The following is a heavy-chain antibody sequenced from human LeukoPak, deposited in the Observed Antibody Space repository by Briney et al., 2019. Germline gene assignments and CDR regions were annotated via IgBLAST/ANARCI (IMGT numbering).Heavy chain of an antibody. D-gene: IGHD1-26*01. CDR3: ARGRSGSYFDY. Sequence: SETLSLTCAVYGGSFSGYYWSWIRQPPGKGLEWIGEINHSGSTNYNPSLESRVTISVDTSKNQFSLKLSSVTAADTAVYYCARGRSGSYFDYWGQGTLVTVSS. CDR1: GGSFSGYY. V-gene: IGHV4-34*01. J-gene: IGHJ4*02. CDR2: INHSGST.